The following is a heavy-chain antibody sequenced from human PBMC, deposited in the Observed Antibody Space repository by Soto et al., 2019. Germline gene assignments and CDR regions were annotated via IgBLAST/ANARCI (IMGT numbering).Heavy chain of an antibody. D-gene: IGHD2-2*01. V-gene: IGHV3-49*03. J-gene: IGHJ4*02. Sequence: GGSLRLSCTACGFTLGDYAMSWFRQAPGKGLAWVGFIRSKAYGGTTVYAASAKGRFTITRDDSKSITYLQMDSLKTDDTAVYYCSGYCSSTSCYAGIDYWGQGTLVTVSS. CDR2: IRSKAYGGTT. CDR3: SGYCSSTSCYAGIDY. CDR1: GFTLGDYA.